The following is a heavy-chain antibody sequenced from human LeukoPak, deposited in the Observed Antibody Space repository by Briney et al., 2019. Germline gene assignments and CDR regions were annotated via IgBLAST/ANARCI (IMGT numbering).Heavy chain of an antibody. CDR2: ISVSGSST. CDR1: GFTFNNYA. D-gene: IGHD6-13*01. V-gene: IGHV3-23*01. CDR3: AKGKQQLDSSFDY. Sequence: PGLSLRLSCVASGFTFNNYAMTWVRQAPGKGLEWVSSISVSGSSTHYADSVKGRFTISRDNSKNTMYLQMNSLRAEDTAVYYCAKGKQQLDSSFDYWGQGTLVTVSS. J-gene: IGHJ4*02.